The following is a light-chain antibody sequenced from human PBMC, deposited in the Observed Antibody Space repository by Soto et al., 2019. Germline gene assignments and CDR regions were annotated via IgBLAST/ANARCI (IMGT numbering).Light chain of an antibody. Sequence: DIVMTQSPVTLSVSPGDRATLSCRASQSVGHNLAWFQQKPGQAPRLLIYGASAGATGIPDRFSGGGFGTEFTLTISSLQSEDLAVYYCQQYNNWPRTFGQGSKVEMK. CDR1: QSVGHN. V-gene: IGKV3-15*01. CDR2: GAS. J-gene: IGKJ1*01. CDR3: QQYNNWPRT.